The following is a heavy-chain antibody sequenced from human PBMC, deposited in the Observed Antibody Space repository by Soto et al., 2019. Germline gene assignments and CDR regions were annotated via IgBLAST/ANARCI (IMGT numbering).Heavy chain of an antibody. CDR1: GFTFSMYS. CDR3: ARDHLILPAHDFFYGSDV. J-gene: IGHJ6*02. Sequence: GGSLRLSCEVSGFTFSMYSMSWVRQSPGKGLEWVAKIPQDGVDGHYADSVKGRFTISRDNGRNSLYLQLNNLRAEDTAVYYCARDHLILPAHDFFYGSDVWGRGATVTVSS. CDR2: IPQDGVDG. D-gene: IGHD2-21*02. V-gene: IGHV3-7*03.